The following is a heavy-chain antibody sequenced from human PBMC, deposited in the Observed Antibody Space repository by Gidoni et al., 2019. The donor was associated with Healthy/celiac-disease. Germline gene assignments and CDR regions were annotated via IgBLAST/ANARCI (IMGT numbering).Heavy chain of an antibody. J-gene: IGHJ3*02. CDR3: ARGARVLDAFDI. Sequence: EVQLVESGGGLVQPGGSLRLSCAASGFTFSSYDMHWVRQATGKGLEWVSAIGTAGDTYYPGSGKGRFTISRENAKNSLYLQMNSLRAGDTAVYYCARGARVLDAFDIWGQGTMVTVSS. CDR1: GFTFSSYD. CDR2: IGTAGDT. V-gene: IGHV3-13*01.